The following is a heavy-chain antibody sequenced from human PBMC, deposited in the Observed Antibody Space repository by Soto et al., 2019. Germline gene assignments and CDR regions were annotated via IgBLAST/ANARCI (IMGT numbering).Heavy chain of an antibody. CDR1: GGSISSTNW. CDR3: ARTSGIGYDFDY. Sequence: HSETLFLTCAVSGGSISSTNWWSWVRQPPGKGLEWIGEIHQSGNTNYNPSLKSRVIISVDKSKNQFSLKLSSVTAADTAVYYCARTSGIGYDFDYWGPGTLVTVSS. V-gene: IGHV4-4*02. J-gene: IGHJ4*02. CDR2: IHQSGNT. D-gene: IGHD2-2*01.